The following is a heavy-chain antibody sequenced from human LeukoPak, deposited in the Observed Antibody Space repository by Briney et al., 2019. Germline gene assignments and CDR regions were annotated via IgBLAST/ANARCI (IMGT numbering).Heavy chain of an antibody. J-gene: IGHJ4*02. Sequence: GASVKVSCKASGYTFSDYYMHWVRQAPGQGLEWMGLISAYGNTNYAQNLQGRVTMTTDTSMSTAYMELRSLRSDDTAVYYCARGIIGYYFDYWGQGTLVTVSS. D-gene: IGHD2-15*01. CDR2: ISAYGNT. CDR3: ARGIIGYYFDY. V-gene: IGHV1-18*04. CDR1: GYTFSDYY.